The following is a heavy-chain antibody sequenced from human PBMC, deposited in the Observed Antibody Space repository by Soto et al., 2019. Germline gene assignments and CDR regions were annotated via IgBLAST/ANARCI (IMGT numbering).Heavy chain of an antibody. CDR1: GYTFTSYG. D-gene: IGHD3-16*01. J-gene: IGHJ5*02. CDR2: ISAYNGNT. V-gene: IGHV1-18*01. CDR3: ARVAGGSDYIWGSYFDP. Sequence: ASVKVSCKASGYTFTSYGISWVRQAPGQGLEWMGWISAYNGNTNYAQKLQGRVTMTTDTSTSTAYMELRSLRSDDTAVYYCARVAGGSDYIWGSYFDPWGQGTLVTVSS.